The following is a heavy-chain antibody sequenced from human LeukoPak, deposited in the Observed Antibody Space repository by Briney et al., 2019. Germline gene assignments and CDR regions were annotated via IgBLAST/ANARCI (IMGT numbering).Heavy chain of an antibody. V-gene: IGHV4-39*02. D-gene: IGHD4-17*01. CDR3: ARLIDYGGYYFYYYMDG. CDR2: IDSSGSP. J-gene: IGHJ6*03. CDR1: GGSFSSSDSY. Sequence: SETLSLTCTVSGGSFSSSDSYWGWIRQAPGKGVEWIVNIDSSGSPHYTPVLKSRVTISVDPSKSHFSLQLSSVTAADTAVYYCARLIDYGGYYFYYYMDGWGKGTTVPVS.